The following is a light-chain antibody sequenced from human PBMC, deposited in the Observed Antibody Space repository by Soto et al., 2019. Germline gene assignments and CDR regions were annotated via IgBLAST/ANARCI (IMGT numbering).Light chain of an antibody. CDR3: QQYNSYPYT. CDR2: RAS. CDR1: QTITDW. J-gene: IGKJ2*01. Sequence: DIQMAQSPSTLSAFVGDRVTITCRASQTITDWLAWYQQKPGKAPKFLIYRASYLESGVPSRFSGSRSGTEFTLTITSLQPDDFATYYCQQYNSYPYTFGQGTKVDIK. V-gene: IGKV1-5*03.